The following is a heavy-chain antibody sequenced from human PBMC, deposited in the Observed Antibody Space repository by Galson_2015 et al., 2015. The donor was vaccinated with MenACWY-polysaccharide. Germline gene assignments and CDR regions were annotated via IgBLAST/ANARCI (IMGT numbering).Heavy chain of an antibody. CDR1: GGSIRSYK. CDR3: AALAAGSPFGWFHH. D-gene: IGHD6-19*01. CDR2: MDYRGIF. J-gene: IGHJ1*01. Sequence: ETLSLTCTVSGGSIRSYKWIWIRQSPGRGLEWIGYMDYRGIFNYNPSLRSRATVSVDTSKSEVSLKLTSVTSADTAVYYCAALAAGSPFGWFHHWGQGTLVTVSS. V-gene: IGHV4-59*03.